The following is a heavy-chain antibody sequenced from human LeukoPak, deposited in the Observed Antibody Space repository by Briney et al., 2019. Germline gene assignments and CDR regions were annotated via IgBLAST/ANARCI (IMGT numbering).Heavy chain of an antibody. D-gene: IGHD4-11*01. J-gene: IGHJ5*02. CDR3: ARGPPVTTFQRWFDP. V-gene: IGHV1-8*01. CDR1: GYTFTSYD. CDR2: MNPNSGNT. Sequence: ASVKVSCKASGYTFTSYDINWVRQATGQGLEWMGWMNPNSGNTGYAQKFQGRVTMTRNTSISTAYMELSSLRSEDTAAYYCARGPPVTTFQRWFDPWGQGTLVTVSS.